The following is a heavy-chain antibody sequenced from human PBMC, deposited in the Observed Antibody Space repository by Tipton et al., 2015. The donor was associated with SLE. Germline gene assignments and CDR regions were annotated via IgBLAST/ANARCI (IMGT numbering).Heavy chain of an antibody. CDR2: ITTSSSFL. J-gene: IGHJ4*02. CDR3: ARVRGSSWGELYFDF. V-gene: IGHV3-21*03. D-gene: IGHD6-13*01. CDR1: GFTFSSYS. Sequence: SLRLSCAASGFTFSSYSMNWVRQAPGKGLEWVSSITTSSSFLYYADSVKGPFTISRDNAQNSLYLQMNSLRAEDTAVYYCARVRGSSWGELYFDFWGQGTLVTVSS.